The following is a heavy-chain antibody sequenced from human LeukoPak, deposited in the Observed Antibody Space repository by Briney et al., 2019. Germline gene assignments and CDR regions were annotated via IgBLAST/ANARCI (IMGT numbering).Heavy chain of an antibody. CDR1: GYTFTGYY. Sequence: ASVKVSCKASGYTFTGYYMHWVRQAPGQGLEWMGWINPNSGGTNYAQKFQGRVTMTRDTSISTAYMELSRLRSDDTAVYYCARDLEWGNLFFDYWGQGTLVTVSS. D-gene: IGHD7-27*01. CDR2: INPNSGGT. J-gene: IGHJ4*02. CDR3: ARDLEWGNLFFDY. V-gene: IGHV1-2*02.